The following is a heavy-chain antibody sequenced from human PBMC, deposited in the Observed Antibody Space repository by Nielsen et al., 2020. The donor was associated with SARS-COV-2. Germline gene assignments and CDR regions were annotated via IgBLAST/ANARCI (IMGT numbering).Heavy chain of an antibody. CDR2: IRSKAYGGTT. V-gene: IGHV3-49*03. CDR1: GFTFGGYA. J-gene: IGHJ4*02. CDR3: TSELESDY. D-gene: IGHD1-1*01. Sequence: GESLKISCTASGFTFGGYAMSWFRQAPRKGLEWVGFIRSKAYGGTTEYAASVKGRFTISRDDSKSIAYLQMNSLKTEDTAVYYCTSELESDYWGQGTLVTVSS.